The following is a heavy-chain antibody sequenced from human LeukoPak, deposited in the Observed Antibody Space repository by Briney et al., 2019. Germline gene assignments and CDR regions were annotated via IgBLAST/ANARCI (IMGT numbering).Heavy chain of an antibody. CDR3: ARGLGDYNTDWFPVSGY. Sequence: ASVKVSCKASGYTFTTYDMTWVRQATGQGLEWMGWMNPGSGNTAYAQKFQDRVTMTRDTSISTAYMELSSLESEDTAIYYCARGLGDYNTDWFPVSGYWGQGTLVTVSS. V-gene: IGHV1-8*01. D-gene: IGHD3-9*01. CDR1: GYTFTTYD. J-gene: IGHJ4*02. CDR2: MNPGSGNT.